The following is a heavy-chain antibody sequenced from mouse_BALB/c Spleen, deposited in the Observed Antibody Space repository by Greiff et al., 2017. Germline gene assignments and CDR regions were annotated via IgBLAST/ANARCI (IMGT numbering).Heavy chain of an antibody. J-gene: IGHJ4*01. V-gene: IGHV1-18*01. CDR1: GYSFTGYT. CDR3: ARWITTGDYYAMDY. CDR2: INPYNGGT. Sequence: EVQLQQSGPGLVKPGASMKISCKASGYSFTGYTMNWVKQSHGKNLEWLGLINPYNGGTSYNQKFKGKATLTVDKSSSTAYMELLSLTSEDSAVYYCARWITTGDYYAMDYWGQGTSVTVSS. D-gene: IGHD2-4*01.